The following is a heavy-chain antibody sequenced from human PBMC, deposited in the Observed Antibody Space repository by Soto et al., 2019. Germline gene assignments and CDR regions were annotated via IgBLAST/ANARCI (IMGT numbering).Heavy chain of an antibody. J-gene: IGHJ6*02. V-gene: IGHV3-23*01. CDR1: GFTFSSYA. Sequence: EVQLLESGGGLVQPGGSLRLSCVASGFTFSSYAMSWVRQAPGKGLEWVSAISGSGGSTYYADSVKGRFTISRDNSKNTLYLQMNSLRAEDTAVYYCAKEGVRGGYYYYGMDVWGQGTTVTVSS. CDR3: AKEGVRGGYYYYGMDV. D-gene: IGHD3-10*01. CDR2: ISGSGGST.